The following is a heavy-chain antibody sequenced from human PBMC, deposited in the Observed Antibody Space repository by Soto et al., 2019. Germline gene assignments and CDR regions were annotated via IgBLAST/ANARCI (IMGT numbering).Heavy chain of an antibody. J-gene: IGHJ6*04. V-gene: IGHV2-5*02. CDR2: LYWDNTR. CDR3: ARYTTDTYFDV. Sequence: ASGPTLVNPTQTLTLTCSFSGFSLYTRGVGVGWVRQPPGKALEWLALLYWDNTRRYSPSLKNSLTIAKGTSENQVVLTMTNMEPEDTGTYYCARYTTDTYFDVWGKGTTVTSPQ. D-gene: IGHD2-2*02. CDR1: GFSLYTRGVG.